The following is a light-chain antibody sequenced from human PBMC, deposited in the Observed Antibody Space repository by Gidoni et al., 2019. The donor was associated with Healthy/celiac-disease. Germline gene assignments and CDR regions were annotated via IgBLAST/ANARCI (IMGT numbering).Light chain of an antibody. Sequence: EIVMTQVPATLSVSPGERATLSCRASQSVSSNLAWYQQKPGQAPRLLIYGASTRATGIPARFSGSGSGKEFTLTISSLQSEDFAVYYCQQYNNWPPWTFGQGTKVEIK. CDR2: GAS. J-gene: IGKJ1*01. CDR3: QQYNNWPPWT. V-gene: IGKV3-15*01. CDR1: QSVSSN.